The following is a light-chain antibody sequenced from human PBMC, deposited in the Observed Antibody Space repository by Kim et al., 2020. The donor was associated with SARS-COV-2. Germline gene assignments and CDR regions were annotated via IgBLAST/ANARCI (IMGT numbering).Light chain of an antibody. Sequence: VRSNCQGHSLRTYYASWYHQHLGQAPVLVLYDENNRPSGIPARFSASSSGNTASLTITGTQAEVEADYYCNSRDSSSNSSFFGTGTKVTVL. V-gene: IGLV3-19*01. CDR1: SLRTYY. CDR2: DEN. J-gene: IGLJ1*01. CDR3: NSRDSSSNSSF.